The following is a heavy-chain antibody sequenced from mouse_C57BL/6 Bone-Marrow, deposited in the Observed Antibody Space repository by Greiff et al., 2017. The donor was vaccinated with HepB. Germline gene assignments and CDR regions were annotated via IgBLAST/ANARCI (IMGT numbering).Heavy chain of an antibody. CDR3: ARSNDGYYTYWYFDV. CDR2: IDPNSGGT. J-gene: IGHJ1*03. CDR1: GYTFTSYW. Sequence: QQSCKASGYTFTSYWMHWVKQRPGRGLEWIGRIDPNSGGTKYNEKFKSKATLTVDKPSSTAYMQLSSLTSEDSAVYYCARSNDGYYTYWYFDVWGTGTTVTVSS. V-gene: IGHV1-72*01. D-gene: IGHD2-3*01.